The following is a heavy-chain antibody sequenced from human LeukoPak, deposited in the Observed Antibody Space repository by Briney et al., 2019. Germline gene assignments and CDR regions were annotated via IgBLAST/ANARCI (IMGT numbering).Heavy chain of an antibody. D-gene: IGHD5-18*01. J-gene: IGHJ4*02. CDR2: MKPDGSEK. V-gene: IGHV3-7*05. Sequence: GGSLRLSCAASGFTFSSYWMSWVRQAPGKGLEWVANMKPDGSEKYHVDSVKGRFTISRDNAKNTLNLQMNSLRAEDTAVYFCARGRYNFGISFFDYWGQGTLVTVSS. CDR1: GFTFSSYW. CDR3: ARGRYNFGISFFDY.